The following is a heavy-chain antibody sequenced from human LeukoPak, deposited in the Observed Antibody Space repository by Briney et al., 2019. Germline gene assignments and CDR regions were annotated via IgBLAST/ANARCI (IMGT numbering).Heavy chain of an antibody. J-gene: IGHJ4*02. CDR2: ISGSGGST. D-gene: IGHD3-9*01. V-gene: IGHV3-23*01. CDR3: AKDMRFDWTPYYFDY. CDR1: GFTFSSYA. Sequence: GGSLRLSCAASGFTFSSYAMSWVRQAPGKGLEWVSAISGSGGSTYYADSVKGRFTISRDNSKNTLYLQMNSLRAEDTAVYYCAKDMRFDWTPYYFDYWGQGTLVTVSS.